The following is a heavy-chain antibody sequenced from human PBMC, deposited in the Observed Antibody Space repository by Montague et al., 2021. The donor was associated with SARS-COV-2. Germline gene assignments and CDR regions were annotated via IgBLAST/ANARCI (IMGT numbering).Heavy chain of an antibody. CDR2: VKQSGSS. CDR3: ARRTDKWHWYYYTGFDV. D-gene: IGHD1-7*01. J-gene: IGHJ6*02. V-gene: IGHV4-34*01. CDR1: DGSLSGSL. Sequence: SETLSLTCAVYDGSLSGSLWAWIRQSPRKGLEWIGEVKQSGSSNYNPSLESRVDISVDMSKNQFFLNLLSVTAADTALYFCARRTDKWHWYYYTGFDVWGPGTAVTVSS.